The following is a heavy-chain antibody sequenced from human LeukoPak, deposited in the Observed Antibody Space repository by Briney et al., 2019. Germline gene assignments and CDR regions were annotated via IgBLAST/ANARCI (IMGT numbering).Heavy chain of an antibody. CDR2: ISTYDGDT. CDR3: ARDLGYSSSRGDY. V-gene: IGHV1-18*01. CDR1: GYTFTRYG. D-gene: IGHD6-13*01. J-gene: IGHJ4*02. Sequence: ASVKVSCKASGYTFTRYGISWVRQAPGQGLEWMGWISTYDGDTEYAQKLQGRVTMTTDTSTSTAYMELRSLRSDDTAVYYCARDLGYSSSRGDYWGQGTLVTVSS.